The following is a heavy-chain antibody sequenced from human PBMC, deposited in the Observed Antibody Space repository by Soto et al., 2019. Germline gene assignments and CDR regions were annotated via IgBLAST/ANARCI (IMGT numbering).Heavy chain of an antibody. Sequence: GASVKVSCKASGFTFTSSAVQWVRQARGQRLEWIGWIVVGSGNTNYAQKFQERVTITRDMSTSTAYMELSSLRSEDTAVYYCAAATTYYYDSSGLAPDYWGQGTLVTVSS. CDR2: IVVGSGNT. D-gene: IGHD3-22*01. V-gene: IGHV1-58*01. J-gene: IGHJ4*02. CDR3: AAATTYYYDSSGLAPDY. CDR1: GFTFTSSA.